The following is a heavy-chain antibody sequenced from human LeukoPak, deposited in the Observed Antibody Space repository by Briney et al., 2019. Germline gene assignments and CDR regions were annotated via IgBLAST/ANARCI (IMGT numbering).Heavy chain of an antibody. Sequence: GGSLRLSCAASGVTFCDYYMSCSREAPGEGLERVSYISSSVSTIYYAESVEGGFTISRDNAQSSLYLQINSPRAEDTAVYYCARTPPPYSTGRSCYSGTYFDYWGQGTLVTVSS. D-gene: IGHD2-15*01. V-gene: IGHV3-11*01. J-gene: IGHJ4*02. CDR1: GVTFCDYY. CDR2: ISSSVSTI. CDR3: ARTPPPYSTGRSCYSGTYFDY.